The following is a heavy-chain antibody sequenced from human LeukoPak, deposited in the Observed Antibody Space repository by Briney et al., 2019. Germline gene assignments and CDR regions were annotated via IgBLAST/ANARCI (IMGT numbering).Heavy chain of an antibody. D-gene: IGHD6-19*01. Sequence: PSETLSLTCTVSGGSISSYYWSWIRQPPGKGLGWIGYIYYSGSTNYNPSLKSRVTISVDTSKNQFSLKLSSVTATDTAVYYCARHKVGSGWLDYWGQGTLVTVSS. V-gene: IGHV4-59*08. CDR3: ARHKVGSGWLDY. J-gene: IGHJ4*02. CDR2: IYYSGST. CDR1: GGSISSYY.